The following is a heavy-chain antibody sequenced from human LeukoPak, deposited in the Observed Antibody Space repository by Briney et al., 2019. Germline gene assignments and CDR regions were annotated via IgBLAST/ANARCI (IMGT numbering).Heavy chain of an antibody. Sequence: ASVKVSCKASGYTFTSYDINWVRQATGQGPGWMGWMSPNSGNTGYAQKFQGRVTMTRSTSMSTAYMELSSLRSEDTAVYYCARGPPNWGYDYWGQGTLVTVSS. CDR3: ARGPPNWGYDY. V-gene: IGHV1-8*01. D-gene: IGHD7-27*01. CDR1: GYTFTSYD. CDR2: MSPNSGNT. J-gene: IGHJ4*02.